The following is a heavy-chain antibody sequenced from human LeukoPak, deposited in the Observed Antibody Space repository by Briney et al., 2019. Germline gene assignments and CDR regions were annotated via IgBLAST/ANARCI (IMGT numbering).Heavy chain of an antibody. V-gene: IGHV3-30*04. CDR1: GFTFSSYA. CDR3: ARDNGDYYGSGWFDP. Sequence: GRSLRLSCAASGFTFSSYAMHWVRQAPRKGLEWVAGISYDGSNKYYADSVKGRFTISRDNSKNTLYLQLNSLRAEDTAVYYCARDNGDYYGSGWFDPWGQGTLVTVSS. CDR2: ISYDGSNK. D-gene: IGHD3-10*01. J-gene: IGHJ5*02.